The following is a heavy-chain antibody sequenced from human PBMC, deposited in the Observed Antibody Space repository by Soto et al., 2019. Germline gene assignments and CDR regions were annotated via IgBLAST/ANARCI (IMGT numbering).Heavy chain of an antibody. CDR3: ARDKYSPELVFDY. CDR2: ISYDGSNK. V-gene: IGHV3-30-3*01. J-gene: IGHJ4*02. D-gene: IGHD6-13*01. Sequence: QVQLVESGGGVVQPGRSLRLSCAASGFTFSSYAMHWVRQAPGKGLEWVSVISYDGSNKYYADSVKGRFTISRDNSKNTLYLQMNSLRAEDTAVYYCARDKYSPELVFDYWGQGTLVTVSS. CDR1: GFTFSSYA.